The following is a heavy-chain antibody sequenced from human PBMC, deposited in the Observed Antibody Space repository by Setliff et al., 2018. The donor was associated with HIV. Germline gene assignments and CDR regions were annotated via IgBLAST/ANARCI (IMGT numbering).Heavy chain of an antibody. CDR1: SDSISSGSYY. Sequence: LSLTCSVSSDSISSGSYYWSWIRLPAGKGLEWIGQIHTSGSTNYNPSLKSRLTISIDTSKNQFSLKLNSVTATDTAVYYCARRTFGSGRIDPWGQGTLVTAPQ. V-gene: IGHV4-61*09. J-gene: IGHJ5*02. CDR3: ARRTFGSGRIDP. CDR2: IHTSGST. D-gene: IGHD3-16*01.